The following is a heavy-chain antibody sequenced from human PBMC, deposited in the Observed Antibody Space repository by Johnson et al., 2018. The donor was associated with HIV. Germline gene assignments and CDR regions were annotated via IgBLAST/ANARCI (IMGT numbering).Heavy chain of an antibody. CDR3: ARDRVVELGAFDI. V-gene: IGHV3-30*04. CDR2: ISYGGKNK. Sequence: QVQLVESGGGVVQPGGSLRLSCAASGFTFSSYAMHWVRQAPGKGLEWVAVISYGGKNKYYADSVKGRFTISRDNSKNTLYLEMNSLRPEDTAVYYCARDRVVELGAFDIWGQGTMVTVSS. J-gene: IGHJ3*02. D-gene: IGHD2-15*01. CDR1: GFTFSSYA.